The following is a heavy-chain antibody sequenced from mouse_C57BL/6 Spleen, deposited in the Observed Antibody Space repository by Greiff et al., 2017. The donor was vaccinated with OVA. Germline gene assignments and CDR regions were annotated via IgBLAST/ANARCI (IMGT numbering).Heavy chain of an antibody. CDR2: IDPSDSET. V-gene: IGHV1-52*01. Sequence: QVQLQQPGAELVRPGSSVKLSCKASGYTFASYWMHWVKQRPIQGLEWIGNIDPSDSETHYNQKFKDKATLTVDKSSSTAYMQLSSLTSEDSAVYYCARLGNYYFDYWGQGTTLTVSS. J-gene: IGHJ2*01. CDR1: GYTFASYW. CDR3: ARLGNYYFDY.